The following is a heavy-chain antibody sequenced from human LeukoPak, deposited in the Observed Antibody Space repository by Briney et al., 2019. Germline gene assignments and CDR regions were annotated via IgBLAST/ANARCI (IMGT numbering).Heavy chain of an antibody. Sequence: GGTLRLSCAASGFTFSSYGMIWVRQAPGKGLEWVSAISGSGGSTYYADSVKGRFTISRDNSKNTLYLQMNSLRAEDTAVYYCAQGPYYFDYWGQGTLVTVSS. CDR3: AQGPYYFDY. V-gene: IGHV3-23*01. J-gene: IGHJ4*02. CDR1: GFTFSSYG. CDR2: ISGSGGST.